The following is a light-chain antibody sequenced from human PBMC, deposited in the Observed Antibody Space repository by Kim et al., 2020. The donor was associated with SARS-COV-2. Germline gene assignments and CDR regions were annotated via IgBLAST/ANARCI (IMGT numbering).Light chain of an antibody. CDR3: QSFDTTSHV. J-gene: IGLJ2*01. CDR2: ENK. Sequence: GKAATTAGTRSRDRVDTNYVQWDRQRPGSAPTTVIYENKQRPSGVPGRFSGSIDRSANSASLTISGLQTEDEADYYCQSFDTTSHVFGGGTQLTVL. CDR1: RDRVDTNY. V-gene: IGLV6-57*03.